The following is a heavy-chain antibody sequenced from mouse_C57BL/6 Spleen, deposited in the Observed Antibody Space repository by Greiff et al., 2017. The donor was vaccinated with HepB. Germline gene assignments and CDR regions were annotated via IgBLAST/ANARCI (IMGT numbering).Heavy chain of an antibody. CDR1: GYTFTSYW. Sequence: QVQLKQPGTELVKPGASVKLSCKASGYTFTSYWMHWVKQRPGQGLEWIGNINPSNGGTIYNEKFKSKATLTVDKSSSTAYMQLSSLTSEDSAVYYCATSITTVVPFDYWGQGTTLTVSS. V-gene: IGHV1-53*01. CDR3: ATSITTVVPFDY. CDR2: INPSNGGT. D-gene: IGHD1-1*01. J-gene: IGHJ2*01.